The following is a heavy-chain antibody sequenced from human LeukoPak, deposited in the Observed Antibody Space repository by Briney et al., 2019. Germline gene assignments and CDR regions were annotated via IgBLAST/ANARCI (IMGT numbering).Heavy chain of an antibody. J-gene: IGHJ5*02. CDR2: IYPGDSDT. D-gene: IGHD2-8*02. CDR1: GYSFSNYW. V-gene: IGHV5-51*01. Sequence: GESLKISCKGSGYSFSNYWIGWVRQMPGKGLEWLGSIYPGDSDTRYSPSFQGQVTISADKSFSTAYLQWSSLKASDAAMYYCARGYCTGGICHISDTWFDPWGQGTLVTVSS. CDR3: ARGYCTGGICHISDTWFDP.